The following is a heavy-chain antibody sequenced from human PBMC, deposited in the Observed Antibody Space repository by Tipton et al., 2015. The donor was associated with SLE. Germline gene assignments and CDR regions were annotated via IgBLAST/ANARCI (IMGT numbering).Heavy chain of an antibody. V-gene: IGHV3-7*03. CDR2: IKQDGSEK. CDR3: AKDGNYHGSGSYGSWFDS. Sequence: GSLRLSCTGSRVTLGDFAVTWVRRVPGKGLEWVANIKQDGSEKYYVDSVKGRFTISGDNSKNTLYLQMNSLRAEDTAVYYCAKDGNYHGSGSYGSWFDSWGQGTLVTVSS. CDR1: RVTLGDFA. J-gene: IGHJ5*01. D-gene: IGHD3-10*01.